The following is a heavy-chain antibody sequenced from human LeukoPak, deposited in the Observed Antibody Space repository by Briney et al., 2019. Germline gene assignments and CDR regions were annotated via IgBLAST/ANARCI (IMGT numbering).Heavy chain of an antibody. Sequence: KAVGSLRLSCAASGFTFSSYTMNWVRQAPGKGLEWVSSITGSSTYIYYADSVKGRFTIPRDNAKNSLYLQMNNLGAEGTAVYYCARDLTVTSTCWFDLWGQGTLVTVSS. CDR2: ITGSSTYI. CDR1: GFTFSSYT. J-gene: IGHJ5*02. V-gene: IGHV3-21*01. D-gene: IGHD4-11*01. CDR3: ARDLTVTSTCWFDL.